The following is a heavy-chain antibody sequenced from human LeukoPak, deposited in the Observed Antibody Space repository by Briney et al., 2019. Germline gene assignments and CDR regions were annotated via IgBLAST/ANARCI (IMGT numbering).Heavy chain of an antibody. CDR3: ATPSHSSGWLLGFDY. J-gene: IGHJ4*02. CDR2: IYPGDSDT. D-gene: IGHD6-19*01. CDR1: GYNFSNYW. Sequence: GESLKISCEGSGYNFSNYWIGWVRQMPGKGLEWMGIIYPGDSDTRYSPSFQGQVTISADKSISTAYLQWSSLKASDTAMYYCATPSHSSGWLLGFDYWGQGTLVTVSS. V-gene: IGHV5-51*01.